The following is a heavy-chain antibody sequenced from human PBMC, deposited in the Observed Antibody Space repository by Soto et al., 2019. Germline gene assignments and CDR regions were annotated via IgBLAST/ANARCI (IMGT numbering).Heavy chain of an antibody. CDR3: ARSYCSGGSCWFDP. CDR2: IYHSGST. J-gene: IGHJ5*02. V-gene: IGHV4-4*02. Sequence: QVQLQESGPGLVKPSGTLSLTCAVSGGSISSSNWWSWVRQPPGKGLEWIGEIYHSGSTNYKPSLTTRVTISVDKSMNQFSPKLSSATAADTAVYYCARSYCSGGSCWFDPWGQGTLVTVSS. D-gene: IGHD2-15*01. CDR1: GGSISSSNW.